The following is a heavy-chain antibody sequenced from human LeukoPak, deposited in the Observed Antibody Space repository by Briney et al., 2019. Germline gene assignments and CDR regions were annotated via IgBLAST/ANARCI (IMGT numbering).Heavy chain of an antibody. CDR1: GGSISSYY. D-gene: IGHD3-10*01. J-gene: IGHJ5*02. CDR2: IYYSGST. V-gene: IGHV4-59*01. CDR3: ARDQSSGSFILFYT. Sequence: SETLSLTCTVSGGSISSYYWSWIRQPPGKGLEWIGYIYYSGSTNYNPSLKSRVTISVDTSKNQFSLKLSSVTAADTAVYYCARDQSSGSFILFYTWGQGALCTVSS.